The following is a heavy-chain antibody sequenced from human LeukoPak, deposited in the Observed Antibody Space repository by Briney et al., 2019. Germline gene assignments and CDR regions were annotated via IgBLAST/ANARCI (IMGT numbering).Heavy chain of an antibody. Sequence: SETLSLTCTVSGGSISSGNYYWSWIRQPPGKGLEWIGYIYYSGSTNYNPSLKSRVTISLDTSKNQFSLKLNSVTTTDSAVYYCARVSAAGGTRLFDYWGQGTLVTVSS. D-gene: IGHD6-13*01. CDR1: GGSISSGNYY. CDR3: ARVSAAGGTRLFDY. CDR2: IYYSGST. J-gene: IGHJ4*02. V-gene: IGHV4-61*01.